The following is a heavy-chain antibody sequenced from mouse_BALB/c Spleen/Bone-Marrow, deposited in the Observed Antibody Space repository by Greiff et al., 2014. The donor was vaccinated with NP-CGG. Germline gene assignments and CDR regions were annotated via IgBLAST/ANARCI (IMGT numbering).Heavy chain of an antibody. D-gene: IGHD1-1*02. CDR3: ARVKLWSYAMDY. CDR1: GFNIKDTY. J-gene: IGHJ4*01. V-gene: IGHV14-3*02. CDR2: IDPANGNT. Sequence: EVQLQQSGAELVKPGASVKLSCAASGFNIKDTYMHWVKQRPEQGLEWIGRIDPANGNTKYDPKFQGKATITADTSSNTVYLQLSSLTSEDTAVYYCARVKLWSYAMDYWGQGTSVTVSS.